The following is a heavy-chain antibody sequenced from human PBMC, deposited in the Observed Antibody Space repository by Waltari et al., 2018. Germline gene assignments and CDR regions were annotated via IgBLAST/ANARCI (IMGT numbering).Heavy chain of an antibody. V-gene: IGHV4-39*01. D-gene: IGHD6-6*01. CDR2: IYYSGST. Sequence: QLQLQESGPGLVKPSETLSLTCTVSGGSLSSSSYYWGWTRQPPGKGLEWIGSIYYSGSTYYNPSLKSRVTISVDTSKNQFSLKLSSVTAADTAVYYCARTYSSSGGFDYWGQGTLVTVSS. J-gene: IGHJ4*02. CDR1: GGSLSSSSYY. CDR3: ARTYSSSGGFDY.